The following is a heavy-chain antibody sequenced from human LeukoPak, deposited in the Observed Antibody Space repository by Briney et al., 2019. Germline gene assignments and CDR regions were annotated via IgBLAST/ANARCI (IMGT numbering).Heavy chain of an antibody. Sequence: PSGTLFLTCAVSGGSISSSNWWSWVRQPPGKGLEWIGEIYHSGSTNYNPSLKSRVTISVDTSKNQFSLKLSSVTAADTAVYYCARGQTLEIVVVPAAILAGAFDIWGQGTMVTVSS. V-gene: IGHV4-4*02. J-gene: IGHJ3*02. CDR1: GGSISSSNW. D-gene: IGHD2-2*02. CDR2: IYHSGST. CDR3: ARGQTLEIVVVPAAILAGAFDI.